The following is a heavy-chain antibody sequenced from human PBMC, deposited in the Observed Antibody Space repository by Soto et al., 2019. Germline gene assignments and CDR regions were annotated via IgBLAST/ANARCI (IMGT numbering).Heavy chain of an antibody. CDR1: GGSFSGYY. CDR2: LNHSGST. J-gene: IGHJ1*01. D-gene: IGHD2-2*01. CDR3: ARSGYGTTSKPKIHPYFQH. V-gene: IGHV4-34*01. Sequence: SETLSLTCAVYGGSFSGYYWSWISQPPGKGLEWIGELNHSGSTNYNPSLKSRVTISVDTSKNQFSLKLSSVTAADTAVYYCARSGYGTTSKPKIHPYFQHWGQGTLVT.